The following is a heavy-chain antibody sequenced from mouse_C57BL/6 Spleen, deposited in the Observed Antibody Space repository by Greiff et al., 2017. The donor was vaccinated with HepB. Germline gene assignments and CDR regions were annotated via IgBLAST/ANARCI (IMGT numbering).Heavy chain of an antibody. J-gene: IGHJ1*03. V-gene: IGHV14-4*01. Sequence: VQLKQSGAELVRPGASVKLSCTASGFNIKDDYMHWVKQRPEQGLEWIGWIVPENGDNEYASKFQGKATITADTSSKTAYLKLSSLTSEDTAVYYCTTAVVAGDWYFDVWGTGTTVTVSS. CDR1: GFNIKDDY. CDR2: IVPENGDN. CDR3: TTAVVAGDWYFDV. D-gene: IGHD1-1*01.